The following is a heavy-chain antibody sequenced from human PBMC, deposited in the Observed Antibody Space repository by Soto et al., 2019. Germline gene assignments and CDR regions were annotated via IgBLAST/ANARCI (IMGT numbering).Heavy chain of an antibody. CDR3: ARSDYRDYYPYCYGMDV. CDR2: IKEDGSEK. CDR1: GFTFSTYW. J-gene: IGHJ6*02. Sequence: EVQLVESGGGLVQPGGSLRLSCVASGFTFSTYWMSWVRQAPGKGLEWVANIKEDGSEKYYVDSVKGRFTISRDNAKISLYLQMSRLRAEDTAVYYCARSDYRDYYPYCYGMDVWGQGTTVTVSS. D-gene: IGHD4-17*01. V-gene: IGHV3-7*03.